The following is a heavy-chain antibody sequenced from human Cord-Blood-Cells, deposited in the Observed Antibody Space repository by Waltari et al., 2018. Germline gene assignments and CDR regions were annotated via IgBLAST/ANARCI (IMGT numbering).Heavy chain of an antibody. D-gene: IGHD6-13*01. Sequence: QVQLQESGPGLVKPSETLSLTCTVSGGSISSYYWSWIRQPPGKGLEWIGYIYYSGSTNCNPPLKSRVTISVDTSKNQFSLKRSSVTAADTAVYYCARDGGSSSWYAEYFQHWGQGTLVTVSS. V-gene: IGHV4-59*13. CDR3: ARDGGSSSWYAEYFQH. CDR2: IYYSGST. J-gene: IGHJ1*01. CDR1: GGSISSYY.